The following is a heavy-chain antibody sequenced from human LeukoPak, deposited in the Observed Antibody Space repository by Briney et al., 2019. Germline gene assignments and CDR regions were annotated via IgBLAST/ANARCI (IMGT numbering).Heavy chain of an antibody. V-gene: IGHV1-2*02. CDR3: ARGRRPIAAAGTGNWFDP. D-gene: IGHD6-13*01. CDR2: INPNSGGT. J-gene: IGHJ5*02. Sequence: ASVTVSCKASGYTFTGYYMHWVRQAPGQGLEWMGWINPNSGGTNYAQKFQGRGTMTRDTSISTAYMELSRLRSDDTAVYYCARGRRPIAAAGTGNWFDPWGQGTLVTVSS. CDR1: GYTFTGYY.